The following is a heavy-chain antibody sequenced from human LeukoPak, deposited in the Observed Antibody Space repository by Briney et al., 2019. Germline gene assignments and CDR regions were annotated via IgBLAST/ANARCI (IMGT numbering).Heavy chain of an antibody. CDR3: ARSIRITMIVVIDAFDI. J-gene: IGHJ3*02. D-gene: IGHD3-22*01. CDR1: GGSISSSSYY. Sequence: SETLSLTCTVSGGSISSSSYYWGWIRQPPGKGLEWIGSIYYSGSTYYNPSLKSRVTISVDTSKNQFSLKLSSVTAADTAVYYCARSIRITMIVVIDAFDIWGQGTMVTVSS. CDR2: IYYSGST. V-gene: IGHV4-39*01.